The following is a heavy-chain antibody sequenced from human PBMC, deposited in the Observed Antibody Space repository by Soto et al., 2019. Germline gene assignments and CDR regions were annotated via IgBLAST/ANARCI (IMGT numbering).Heavy chain of an antibody. J-gene: IGHJ6*02. V-gene: IGHV1-69*01. CDR1: GGTFSTYA. Sequence: QVQLVKSGAEVKKPGSSVKVSCTASGGTFSTYAISWVRQAPGQGLEWMGGIIPIFGTTNYAQKFQGRVTITADESTSTAYMELRSLRSEDTAMYYCARDQGPDCSGGSCYFYYGMDVWGQGTTVTVSS. CDR3: ARDQGPDCSGGSCYFYYGMDV. CDR2: IIPIFGTT. D-gene: IGHD2-15*01.